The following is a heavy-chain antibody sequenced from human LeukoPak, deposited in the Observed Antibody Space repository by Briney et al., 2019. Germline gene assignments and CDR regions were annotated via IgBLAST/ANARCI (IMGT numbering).Heavy chain of an antibody. J-gene: IGHJ6*02. Sequence: GGSLRLSCADSGLTVSSNYMSWVRQAPGKGLEGVSLIYSGGSTYYADSVKGRFTISRDNSKNTLYLQMNSLRAEDSAVYYCARDLGYTYGTFYYYYGMDVWGQGATVTVSS. CDR3: ARDLGYTYGTFYYYYGMDV. CDR1: GLTVSSNY. V-gene: IGHV3-66*01. CDR2: IYSGGST. D-gene: IGHD5-18*01.